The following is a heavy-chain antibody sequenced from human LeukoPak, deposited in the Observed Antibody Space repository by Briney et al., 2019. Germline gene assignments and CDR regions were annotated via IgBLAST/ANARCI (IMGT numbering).Heavy chain of an antibody. CDR2: IYTSGST. J-gene: IGHJ5*02. V-gene: IGHV4-4*08. Sequence: SETLSLTCTVSGGSISSYYWSWVRQPPGKGLELIGRIYTSGSTNYNPSLKSRVTISVDTSKNQFSLKLSSVTAADTAVYYCARDLIAVAGTFWFDPWGQGTLVTVSS. D-gene: IGHD6-19*01. CDR3: ARDLIAVAGTFWFDP. CDR1: GGSISSYY.